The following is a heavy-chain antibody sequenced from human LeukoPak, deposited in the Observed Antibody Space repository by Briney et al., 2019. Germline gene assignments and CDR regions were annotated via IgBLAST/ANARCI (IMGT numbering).Heavy chain of an antibody. CDR2: IYTSGST. CDR3: ARPPLGYCSSTSCYGAFDI. CDR1: GGSISSYY. D-gene: IGHD2-2*01. Sequence: PSETLCLTCTVSGGSISSYYWSWIRQPAGKGLEWLGRIYTSGSTNYNPSRKSRVTMSVDRSKNQFSLKLSSVTAADTAVYYCARPPLGYCSSTSCYGAFDIWGQGTMVTVSS. J-gene: IGHJ3*02. V-gene: IGHV4-4*07.